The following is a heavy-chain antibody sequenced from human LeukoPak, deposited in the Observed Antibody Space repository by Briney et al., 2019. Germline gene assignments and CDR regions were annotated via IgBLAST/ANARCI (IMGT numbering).Heavy chain of an antibody. V-gene: IGHV3-15*01. D-gene: IGHD3-22*01. CDR2: IKSKTDGGTT. J-gene: IGHJ3*02. CDR1: GFTFSNAW. CDR3: TSYYYDSSGYYERAFDI. Sequence: GRSLRLSCAAAGFTFSNAWMSWVSQAPGKGLEWVGRIKSKTDGGTTDYAAPVKGRFTISRDDSKNTLYLQMNSLKTEDTAVYYCTSYYYDSSGYYERAFDIWGQGTMVTVSS.